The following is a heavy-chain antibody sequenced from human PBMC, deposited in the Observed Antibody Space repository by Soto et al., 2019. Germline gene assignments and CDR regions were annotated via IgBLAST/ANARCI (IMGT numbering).Heavy chain of an antibody. J-gene: IGHJ6*02. D-gene: IGHD3-10*01. CDR2: ISSSGSTI. V-gene: IGHV3-48*03. CDR1: GFTFSSYE. CDR3: ARDPITMVRGFVYYYGMDV. Sequence: GGSLRLSCAASGFTFSSYEMNWVRQAPGKGLEWVSYISSSGSTIYYADSVKGRFTISRDNAKNSLYLQMNSLRAEDTAVYYCARDPITMVRGFVYYYGMDVWGQGTTVTVS.